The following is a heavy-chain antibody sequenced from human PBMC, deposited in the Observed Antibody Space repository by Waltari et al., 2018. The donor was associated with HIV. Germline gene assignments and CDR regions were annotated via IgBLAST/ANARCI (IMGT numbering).Heavy chain of an antibody. V-gene: IGHV3-7*01. Sequence: EVQLVESGGDLVKPGGSLRLNCAVSGSTLGHYWMTWVRQAAGKGLEWVANINHDGREKYYLDSVKGRFTITRDNTKNSLFLQMNSLRAEDTAVYFCARYGSHPYGMDVWGQGTTVTVSS. CDR3: ARYGSHPYGMDV. CDR1: GSTLGHYW. D-gene: IGHD4-17*01. CDR2: INHDGREK. J-gene: IGHJ6*02.